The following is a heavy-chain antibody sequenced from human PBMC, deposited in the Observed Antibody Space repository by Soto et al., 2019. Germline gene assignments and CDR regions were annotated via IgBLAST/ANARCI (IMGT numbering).Heavy chain of an antibody. D-gene: IGHD3-10*01. J-gene: IGHJ6*02. V-gene: IGHV3-30*18. CDR2: ISYDGSNK. CDR3: AKDGTMVRGAFWSYYYYYGMDV. CDR1: GFTFSSYG. Sequence: PGGSLRLSCAASGFTFSSYGMHWVRQAPGKGLEWVAVISYDGSNKYYADSVKGRFTISRDNSKNTLYLQMNSLRAEDTAVYYCAKDGTMVRGAFWSYYYYYGMDVWGQGTTVTVSS.